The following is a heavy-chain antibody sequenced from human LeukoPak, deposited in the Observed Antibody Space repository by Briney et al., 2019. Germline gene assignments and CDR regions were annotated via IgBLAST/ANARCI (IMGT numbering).Heavy chain of an antibody. D-gene: IGHD1-26*01. J-gene: IGHJ5*02. Sequence: GGSLRLSCAASGFTFDDYGMSWVRQAPGKGLEWVSGINWNGSSTGYADSVKGRFTISRDNAKNSLYLQMNSLRAEGTALYYCVRVLGGATSGWFDPWGQGTLVTVSS. CDR1: GFTFDDYG. V-gene: IGHV3-20*04. CDR2: INWNGSST. CDR3: VRVLGGATSGWFDP.